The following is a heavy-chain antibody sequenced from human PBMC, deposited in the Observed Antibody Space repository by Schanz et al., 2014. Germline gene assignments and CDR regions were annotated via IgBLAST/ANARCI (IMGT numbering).Heavy chain of an antibody. CDR1: GGTFSSFG. V-gene: IGHV1-69*04. CDR2: IIPSLGLA. D-gene: IGHD2-21*01. J-gene: IGHJ4*02. CDR3: ARDRLECGAECYSVEVFEI. Sequence: VQLEQSGAEVKKPGSSVKVSCKVSGGTFSSFGINWVRQAPGQGLEWMGRIIPSLGLAKYEQKFQDKVTITADTSTTTAYMELSGLRSEDTAVYYCARDRLECGAECYSVEVFEIWGQGTLVIVSS.